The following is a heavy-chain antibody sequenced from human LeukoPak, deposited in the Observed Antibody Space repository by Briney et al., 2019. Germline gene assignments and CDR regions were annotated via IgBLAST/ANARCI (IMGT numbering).Heavy chain of an antibody. J-gene: IGHJ4*02. CDR1: GFTFDDYA. D-gene: IGHD6-19*01. Sequence: GGSLRLSCAASGFTFDDYAMHWVRQTPGKGLEWVSLISGDGGNTYYGDSVKGRFTISRDNSKNSLHLQMDSLRTEDTALYYCAKGSSSDWKSIDYWGQGTLVTVSS. CDR2: ISGDGGNT. V-gene: IGHV3-43*02. CDR3: AKGSSSDWKSIDY.